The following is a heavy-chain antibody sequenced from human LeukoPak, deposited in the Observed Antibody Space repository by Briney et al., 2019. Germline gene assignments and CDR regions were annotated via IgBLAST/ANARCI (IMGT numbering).Heavy chain of an antibody. Sequence: KPSETLSPTCVVSGDSITGGSFYWGWVRQSPGKGLEWIGSIYYSGNIYNNPSLKSRVTVSIDASQNRFSLNLKSVTAADTAVYYCARHRDTAVVMEYYYDMDIWGQGTTVTVSS. CDR2: IYYSGNI. J-gene: IGHJ6*02. D-gene: IGHD5-18*01. V-gene: IGHV4-39*07. CDR1: GDSITGGSFY. CDR3: ARHRDTAVVMEYYYDMDI.